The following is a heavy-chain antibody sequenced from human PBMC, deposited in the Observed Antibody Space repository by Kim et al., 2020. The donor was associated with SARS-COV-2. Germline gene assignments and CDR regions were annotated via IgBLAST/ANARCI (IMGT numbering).Heavy chain of an antibody. CDR3: ARNWGSDAFDF. Sequence: SETLSLTCSVNGGSFSGYYWSWIRQPPGKGLEWIGDTYHSGNTNINPSLKSRVTISDDTSKSQFSLRLSSVTAADTAVYYCARNWGSDAFDFWGQGTMVTVSS. V-gene: IGHV4-34*01. J-gene: IGHJ3*01. CDR1: GGSFSGYY. CDR2: TYHSGNT. D-gene: IGHD7-27*01.